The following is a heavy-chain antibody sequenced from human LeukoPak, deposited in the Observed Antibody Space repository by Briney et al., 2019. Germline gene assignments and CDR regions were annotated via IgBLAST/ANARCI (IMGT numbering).Heavy chain of an antibody. CDR3: AREDILTGYLFDY. CDR2: ISYDGSNK. CDR1: GFTFSSYA. V-gene: IGHV3-30-3*01. J-gene: IGHJ4*02. D-gene: IGHD3-9*01. Sequence: GGSLRLSCAGSGFTFSSYAMHWVRQAPGKGLEWVAVISYDGSNKYYADSVKGRFTISRDNSKNTLYLQMNSLRAEDTAVYYCAREDILTGYLFDYWGQGTPVTVSS.